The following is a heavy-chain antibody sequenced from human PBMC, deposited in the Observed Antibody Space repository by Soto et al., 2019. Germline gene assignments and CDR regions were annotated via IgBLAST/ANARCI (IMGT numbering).Heavy chain of an antibody. J-gene: IGHJ4*02. Sequence: ASVKVSCKASGYTFTSYDINWVRQATGQGLEWMGWMNPNSGNTGYAQKFQGRVTMTRNTSISTAYMELSSLRSEDTAVYYCARGLEVNYDILTGLSRLPDYWGQGTLVTVSS. CDR2: MNPNSGNT. D-gene: IGHD3-9*01. CDR3: ARGLEVNYDILTGLSRLPDY. V-gene: IGHV1-8*01. CDR1: GYTFTSYD.